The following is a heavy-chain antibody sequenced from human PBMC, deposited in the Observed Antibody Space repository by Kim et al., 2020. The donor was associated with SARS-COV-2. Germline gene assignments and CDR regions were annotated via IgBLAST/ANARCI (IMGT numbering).Heavy chain of an antibody. D-gene: IGHD6-19*01. J-gene: IGHJ4*02. Sequence: YDLTVKDRITNNPDTSKNQFSLQLKSVTPEDTAVYYCARDRQRAGTGVDYWGQGTLVTVSS. V-gene: IGHV6-1*01. CDR3: ARDRQRAGTGVDY.